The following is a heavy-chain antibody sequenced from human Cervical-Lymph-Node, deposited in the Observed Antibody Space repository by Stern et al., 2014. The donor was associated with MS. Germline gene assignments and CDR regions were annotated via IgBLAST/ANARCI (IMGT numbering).Heavy chain of an antibody. Sequence: EVQLVESGGGLVQTGGSLRLSCEASGFTFSSYWMSWVRQAPGKGLEWVANIKKDGSEEYYVDSVKGRFTISRDNAKNSLDLQMNSLRAEDTAVYYCARDSAPPGVARRRYSYHGMDVWGQGTTVTVSS. D-gene: IGHD6-6*01. J-gene: IGHJ6*02. CDR2: IKKDGSEE. CDR3: ARDSAPPGVARRRYSYHGMDV. CDR1: GFTFSSYW. V-gene: IGHV3-7*01.